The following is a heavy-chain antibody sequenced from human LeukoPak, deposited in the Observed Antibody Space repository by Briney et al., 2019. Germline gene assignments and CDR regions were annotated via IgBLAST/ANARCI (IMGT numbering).Heavy chain of an antibody. D-gene: IGHD6-19*01. CDR1: GGSISSSSYY. CDR2: IYYSGST. CDR3: ARLSSGWQHAFDI. Sequence: SETLSLTCTVSGGSISSSSYYWGWIRQPPGKGLELIGSIYYSGSTYYNPSLKSRVTISVDTSKNQFSLKLSSVTAADTAVYYCARLSSGWQHAFDIWGQGTMVTVSS. J-gene: IGHJ3*02. V-gene: IGHV4-39*01.